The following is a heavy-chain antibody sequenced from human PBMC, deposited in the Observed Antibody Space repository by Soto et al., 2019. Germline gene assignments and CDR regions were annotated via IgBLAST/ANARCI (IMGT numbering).Heavy chain of an antibody. D-gene: IGHD2-21*01. J-gene: IGHJ4*02. V-gene: IGHV4-30-2*01. CDR1: GGSISSGGYS. CDR2: IYHSGST. CDR3: ARQDTYSYLFDY. Sequence: PSETLSLTCAVSGGSISSGGYSWSWVRQPPGKGLEWIGYIYHSGSTYYNPSLKSRVTISVDRSKNQFFLRLSSVTAADTAVYYCARQDTYSYLFDYWGQGTLVTVSS.